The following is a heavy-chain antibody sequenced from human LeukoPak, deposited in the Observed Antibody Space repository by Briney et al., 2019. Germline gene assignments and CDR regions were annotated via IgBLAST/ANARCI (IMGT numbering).Heavy chain of an antibody. CDR3: ARGFFNFED. J-gene: IGHJ4*02. CDR2: IYSGGNT. V-gene: IGHV3-66*02. Sequence: GGSLRLSCAASGFSVSGYYMSWVRQAPGRGLEWVSVIYSGGNTSYVDSVKGRFTVSRDNAKNTVDLHMNGLRPEDTAFYYCARGFFNFEDWGRGTLVTVSS. CDR1: GFSVSGYY. D-gene: IGHD3-3*01.